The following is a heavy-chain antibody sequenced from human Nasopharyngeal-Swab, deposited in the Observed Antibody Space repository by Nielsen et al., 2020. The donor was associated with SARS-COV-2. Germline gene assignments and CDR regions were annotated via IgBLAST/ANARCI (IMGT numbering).Heavy chain of an antibody. CDR2: ISWDGGST. CDR1: GFTLDDYT. J-gene: IGHJ6*02. CDR3: AKDIYSSSWTPWYYYYGMDV. Sequence: GGSLRLSCAASGFTLDDYTMHWVRQAPGKGLEWVSLISWDGGSTYYADSVKGRFTISRDNSKNSLYLQMNSLRTEDTALYYCAKDIYSSSWTPWYYYYGMDVWGQGTTVTVSS. D-gene: IGHD6-13*01. V-gene: IGHV3-43*01.